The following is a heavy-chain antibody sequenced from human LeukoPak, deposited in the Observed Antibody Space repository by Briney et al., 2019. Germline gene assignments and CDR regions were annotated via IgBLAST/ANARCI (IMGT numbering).Heavy chain of an antibody. CDR2: INPSGGST. J-gene: IGHJ4*02. CDR1: GYTFTSYY. Sequence: GASVKVSCKASGYTFTSYYMHWVRQAPGQGLEWMGIINPSGGSTSYAQKFQGRVTMTRDTSTSTVYMELSSLRSEDTAVYYCARTYSGSSTARGYFDYWGQGTLVTVSS. D-gene: IGHD1-26*01. V-gene: IGHV1-46*01. CDR3: ARTYSGSSTARGYFDY.